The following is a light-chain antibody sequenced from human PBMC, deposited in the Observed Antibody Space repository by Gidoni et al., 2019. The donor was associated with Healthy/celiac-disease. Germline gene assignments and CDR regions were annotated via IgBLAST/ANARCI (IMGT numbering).Light chain of an antibody. CDR1: QSLLHSNGYNY. Sequence: DLVMTQSPLSQPVTPGEPASISCRSSQSLLHSNGYNYLDWYLQKPGQSPQLLIYLGSNRASGVPDRFSGSGSGTDFTLKISRVEAEDVGVYYCMQALQTQLTFXGXTKVEIK. CDR3: MQALQTQLT. CDR2: LGS. J-gene: IGKJ4*01. V-gene: IGKV2-28*01.